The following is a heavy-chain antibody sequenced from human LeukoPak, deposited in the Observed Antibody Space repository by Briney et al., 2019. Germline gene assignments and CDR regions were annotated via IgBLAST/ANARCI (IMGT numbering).Heavy chain of an antibody. CDR3: ARGLPVTTFRYSGTNWFDP. D-gene: IGHD4-17*01. CDR2: ISAYNGNT. J-gene: IGHJ5*02. Sequence: ASVKVSCKASGYTFTSYGISWVRQAPGQGLEWMGWISAYNGNTNYAQKLQGRVTMTTDTSTSTAYMELRSLRSDDTAVYYCARGLPVTTFRYSGTNWFDPWGQGTLVTVSS. V-gene: IGHV1-18*01. CDR1: GYTFTSYG.